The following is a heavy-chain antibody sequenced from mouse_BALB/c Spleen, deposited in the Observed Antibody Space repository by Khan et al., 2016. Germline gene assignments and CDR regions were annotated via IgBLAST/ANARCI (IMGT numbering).Heavy chain of an antibody. D-gene: IGHD2-4*01. V-gene: IGHV9-3-1*01. CDR3: ARDVITTSGASAY. CDR2: INTYTGEP. J-gene: IGHJ3*01. CDR1: GYTFTNYG. Sequence: QIQLVQSGPELKKPGETVKISCKASGYTFTNYGMNWVKQAPGKGLKWMGWINTYTGEPTYAADFKGRFAFSLATSASTSYLQINNLKNEDTATDFCARDVITTSGASAYWGQGTLVTVSA.